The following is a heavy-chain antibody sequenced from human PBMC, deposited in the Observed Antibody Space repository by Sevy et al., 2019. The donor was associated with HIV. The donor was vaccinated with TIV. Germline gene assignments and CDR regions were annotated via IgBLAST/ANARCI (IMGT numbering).Heavy chain of an antibody. CDR1: GFTVSSNY. Sequence: GGSLRLSCAASGFTVSSNYVSWVRQAPGKGLEWVSIIFSGGGTYYADSVQGRFTISRDNSKNMVYLQMNSLRAEDTAVFYCARGATFYSDSSGRVLSVLGAFDIWGRWTMVTVSS. D-gene: IGHD3-22*01. J-gene: IGHJ3*02. V-gene: IGHV3-53*01. CDR2: IFSGGGT. CDR3: ARGATFYSDSSGRVLSVLGAFDI.